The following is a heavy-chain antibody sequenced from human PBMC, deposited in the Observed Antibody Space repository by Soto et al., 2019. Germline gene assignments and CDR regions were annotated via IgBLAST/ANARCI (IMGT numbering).Heavy chain of an antibody. CDR3: AGDVYGGKGSEYFQH. J-gene: IGHJ1*01. CDR1: GGTFSSYA. CDR2: IIPIFGTA. Sequence: SVKVSCKASGGTFSSYAISWVRQAPGQGLEWMGGIIPIFGTANYAQKFQGRVTITADESTSTAYMELSSLRSEDTAVYYCAGDVYGGKGSEYFQHWGQGTLVTVSS. D-gene: IGHD4-17*01. V-gene: IGHV1-69*13.